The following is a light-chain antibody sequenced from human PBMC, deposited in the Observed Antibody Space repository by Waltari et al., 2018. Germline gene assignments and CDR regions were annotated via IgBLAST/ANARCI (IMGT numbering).Light chain of an antibody. J-gene: IGLJ1*01. CDR2: HVN. V-gene: IGLV2-14*03. Sequence: QSALTPPASVSGSPGQSIPLSCTVPSSDVGGYNFVSWFQQLTGKAPQLILYHVNYRPSGGSHRFSGSKSGRTASLTSSGLQAEDEADYYCSSYVSSTLCVVGTGTKVAVL. CDR3: SSYVSSTLCV. CDR1: SSDVGGYNF.